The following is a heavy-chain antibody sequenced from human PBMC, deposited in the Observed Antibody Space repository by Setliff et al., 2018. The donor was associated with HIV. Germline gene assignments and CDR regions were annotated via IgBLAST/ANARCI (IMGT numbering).Heavy chain of an antibody. V-gene: IGHV3-21*01. CDR1: GFTLSTYT. D-gene: IGHD1-1*01. CDR3: ARTSTTTGTTLNWFDP. J-gene: IGHJ5*02. CDR2: ISSNIIYI. Sequence: LRLSCAASGFTLSTYTMNWVRQAPGKGLEWIATISSNIIYIYYADSVRGRFTISRDNAKNSLYLQMNSLRVEDTAVYYCARTSTTTGTTLNWFDPWGQGTLVTVSS.